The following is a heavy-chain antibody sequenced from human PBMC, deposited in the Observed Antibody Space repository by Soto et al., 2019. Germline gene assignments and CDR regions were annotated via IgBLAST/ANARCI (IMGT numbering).Heavy chain of an antibody. J-gene: IGHJ6*02. D-gene: IGHD6-25*01. CDR2: INHSGST. CDR1: GGSFCGYY. Sequence: SESLSLTCAVYGGSFCGYYWSWIRQPPGKGLEWIGEINHSGSTNYNPSLKSRVTISADTSKNQFSLKLSSVTAADTAVYYCARSRRAGYYYYYGMDVWGQGTTVTVSS. CDR3: ARSRRAGYYYYYGMDV. V-gene: IGHV4-34*01.